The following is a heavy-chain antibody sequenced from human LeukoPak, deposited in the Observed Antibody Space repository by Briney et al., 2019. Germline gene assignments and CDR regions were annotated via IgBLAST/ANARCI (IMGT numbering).Heavy chain of an antibody. D-gene: IGHD6-13*01. CDR2: ISAYNGNT. J-gene: IGHJ4*02. CDR3: ARARAGIAAAGVFDY. CDR1: GYTFTSYG. Sequence: GASVKVSCKASGYTFTSYGISWVRQAPGQGLEWMGWISAYNGNTNYAQKLQGRVTMTTDTSTSTAYMELRSLRSDDTAVYYCARARAGIAAAGVFDYWDQGTLVTVSS. V-gene: IGHV1-18*01.